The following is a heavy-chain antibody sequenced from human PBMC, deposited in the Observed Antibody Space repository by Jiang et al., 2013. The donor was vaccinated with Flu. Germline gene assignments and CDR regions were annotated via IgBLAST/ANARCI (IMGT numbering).Heavy chain of an antibody. Sequence: QLVESGGGLVKPGGSLRLSCAASGFTFSSYSMNWVRQAPGKGLEWVSSISSSSSYIYYADSVKGRFTISRDNAKNSLYLQMNSLRAEDTAVYYCASRPWGGSGSLYGMDVWGQGTTVTVSS. V-gene: IGHV3-21*01. CDR2: ISSSSSYI. CDR3: ASRPWGGSGSLYGMDV. J-gene: IGHJ6*02. CDR1: GFTFSSYS. D-gene: IGHD3-10*01.